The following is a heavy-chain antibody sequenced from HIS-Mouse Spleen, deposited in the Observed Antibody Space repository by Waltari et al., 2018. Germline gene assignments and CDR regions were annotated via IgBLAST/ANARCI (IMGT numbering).Heavy chain of an antibody. Sequence: QLQLQESGPGLVKPSETLSLTCTVSGGSIRSSSYYWGWIRQPPGTGREWIGSIYYSGGTYYNPALKSRVTISVDTSKNQFSLKLSSVTAADTAVYYCAREIPYSSSWYDWYFDLWGRGTLVTVSS. J-gene: IGHJ2*01. D-gene: IGHD6-13*01. CDR1: GGSIRSSSYY. CDR2: IYYSGGT. CDR3: AREIPYSSSWYDWYFDL. V-gene: IGHV4-39*07.